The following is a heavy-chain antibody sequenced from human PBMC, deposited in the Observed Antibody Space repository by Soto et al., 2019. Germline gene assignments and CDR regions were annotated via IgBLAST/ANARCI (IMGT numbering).Heavy chain of an antibody. V-gene: IGHV3-30*18. CDR2: ISYDGNNK. D-gene: IGHD1-1*01. J-gene: IGHJ6*02. CDR3: AKGGRGTYYYYYGMDV. CDR1: GFTFSGYG. Sequence: GGSLRLSCAASGFTFSGYGMHWVRQAPGKGLEWVAVISYDGNNKYCADSVKGRFTISRDNSKNTLYLQMNSLRAEDTAVYYCAKGGRGTYYYYYGMDVWGQGXTVTVYS.